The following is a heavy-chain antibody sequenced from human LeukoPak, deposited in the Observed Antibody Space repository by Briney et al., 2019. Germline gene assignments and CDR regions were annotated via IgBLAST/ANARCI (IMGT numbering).Heavy chain of an antibody. V-gene: IGHV3-48*04. Sequence: GGSLRLSCAASGFTFSSYSMNWVRQAPGKGLEWVSYISGSSSTIYYADSVKGRFTISRDNAKNSLYLQMNSLRAEDTAVYYCAKALPPYCTSTSCYLYYYYYGMDVWGQGTTVTVSS. CDR2: ISGSSSTI. J-gene: IGHJ6*02. CDR1: GFTFSSYS. CDR3: AKALPPYCTSTSCYLYYYYYGMDV. D-gene: IGHD2-2*01.